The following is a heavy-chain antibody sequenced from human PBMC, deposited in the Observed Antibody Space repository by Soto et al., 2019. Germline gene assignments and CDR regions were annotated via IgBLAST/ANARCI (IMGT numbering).Heavy chain of an antibody. D-gene: IGHD3-22*01. Sequence: QVQVVESGGGVVQSGRSLRLSCVASGFTFSTSAMHWVRQAPGKGLEWVTVIAYDGTNKYYADSVKGRFTISRDNSKNTLFLPRDSLIAEDTAVYHCASEYYHVNSGFSPYAFGIWGQGTMVTVSS. CDR2: IAYDGTNK. CDR3: ASEYYHVNSGFSPYAFGI. V-gene: IGHV3-30-3*01. J-gene: IGHJ3*02. CDR1: GFTFSTSA.